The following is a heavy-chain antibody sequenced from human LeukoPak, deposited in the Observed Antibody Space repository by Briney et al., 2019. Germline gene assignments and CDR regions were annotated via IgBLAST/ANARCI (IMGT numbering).Heavy chain of an antibody. CDR2: IYSDNT. CDR3: AKEGYDSSGQNYYYYYYMDV. CDR1: GFTVSSNS. D-gene: IGHD3-22*01. J-gene: IGHJ6*03. V-gene: IGHV3-66*03. Sequence: GGSLRLSCTVSGFTVSSNSMSWVRQAPGKGLEWVSFIYSDNTHYSDSVKGRFTISRDNSKNTLYLQMNSLRAEDTAVYYCAKEGYDSSGQNYYYYYYMDVWGKGTTVTISS.